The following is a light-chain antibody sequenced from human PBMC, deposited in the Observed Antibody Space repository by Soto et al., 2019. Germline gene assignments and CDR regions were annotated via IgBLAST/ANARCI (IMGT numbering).Light chain of an antibody. Sequence: DIQLTQSPSSLSASVGDRVTITCLASQTIDTYLTWYQHKPGPAPKVLIYAATYLQNGVPSRFSGTGSGADFTLTISSLQPEDFATYYCQQNFNFPRTFGQGTKVDIK. J-gene: IGKJ1*01. CDR3: QQNFNFPRT. CDR2: AAT. V-gene: IGKV1-39*01. CDR1: QTIDTY.